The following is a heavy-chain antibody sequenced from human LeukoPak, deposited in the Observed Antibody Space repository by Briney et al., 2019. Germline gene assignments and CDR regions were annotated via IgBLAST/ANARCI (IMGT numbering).Heavy chain of an antibody. CDR1: GGTFSSYA. CDR2: IIPIFGTA. CDR3: ARGLVLHNWFDP. V-gene: IGHV1-69*13. J-gene: IGHJ5*02. D-gene: IGHD2-15*01. Sequence: GASVKVSCKASGGTFSSYAISWVRQAPGQGLEWMGGIIPIFGTANYAQKFQGRVTIIADESTSTAYMELSSLRSEDTAVYYCARGLVLHNWFDPWGQGTLVTVSS.